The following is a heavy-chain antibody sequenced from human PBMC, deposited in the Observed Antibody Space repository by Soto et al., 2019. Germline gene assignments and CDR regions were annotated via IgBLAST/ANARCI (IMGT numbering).Heavy chain of an antibody. D-gene: IGHD5-18*01. J-gene: IGHJ4*02. CDR2: IYYRGST. CDR1: GASISSYY. CDR3: ARSTLGYNYGPFDY. Sequence: QVQLPESGQGLVKPSETLSLTCTVSGASISSYYWSWIRQPPGQGLEWIGYIYYRGSTDHNPSLKGRVTISIDTSKNEFSLRLSSVTAADTAVYHCARSTLGYNYGPFDYWGQGTLVTFSS. V-gene: IGHV4-59*01.